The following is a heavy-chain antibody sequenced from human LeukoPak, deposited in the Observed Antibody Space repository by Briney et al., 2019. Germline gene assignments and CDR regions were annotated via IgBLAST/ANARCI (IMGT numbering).Heavy chain of an antibody. CDR2: IFYRGST. V-gene: IGHV4-39*01. CDR1: GVSISSSSYY. J-gene: IGHJ4*02. CDR3: ASSPSFTRVGVH. D-gene: IGHD2-2*01. Sequence: SETLSLTCAVSGVSISSSSYYWGWIRQPPGKGLEWIGSIFYRGSTYYNPSLKSRVTLSVDTSKNQFSLELSSVTAADTAVYSCASSPSFTRVGVHWSQGTLVTVSS.